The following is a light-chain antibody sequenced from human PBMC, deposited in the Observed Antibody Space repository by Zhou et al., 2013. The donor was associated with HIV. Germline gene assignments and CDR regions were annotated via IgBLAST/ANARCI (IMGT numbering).Light chain of an antibody. CDR2: KAS. Sequence: DIQMTQSPSTLSASVGDRVTITCRASQSMSSWLAWYQLKPGKAPKLLIYKASSLESGVPSRFSGSGSGTEFTLSISSLQPDDFATYYCQQVNNYPRTFGQGTKVEIK. CDR1: QSMSSW. CDR3: QQVNNYPRT. V-gene: IGKV1-5*03. J-gene: IGKJ1*01.